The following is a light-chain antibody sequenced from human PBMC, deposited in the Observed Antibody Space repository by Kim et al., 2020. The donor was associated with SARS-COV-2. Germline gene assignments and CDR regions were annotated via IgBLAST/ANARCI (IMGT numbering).Light chain of an antibody. V-gene: IGLV3-1*01. CDR3: QAWDSNDYGV. CDR1: ELGEKY. J-gene: IGLJ2*01. CDR2: QDL. Sequence: SYELTQPPSVSVSPGQTASITCSGDELGEKYVSWYQQKPSQAPILVIYQDLDRPSGIPERFSGSNSGNTATLTIRGNQPMDEADYYCQAWDSNDYGVFGG.